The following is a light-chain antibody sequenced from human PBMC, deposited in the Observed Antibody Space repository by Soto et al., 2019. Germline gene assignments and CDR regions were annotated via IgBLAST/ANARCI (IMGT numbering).Light chain of an antibody. CDR2: DAS. CDR3: QQASSLPYT. CDR1: QDISSA. Sequence: DIQMTQVPSSVSASVGDRVTITCRASQDISSALAWYQQRPGKAPSLLIYDASTLQHGVPPRFSGSGSGTDFTLTISGLQPADFAAYYCQQASSLPYTFGQGTKLEI. V-gene: IGKV1-12*01. J-gene: IGKJ2*01.